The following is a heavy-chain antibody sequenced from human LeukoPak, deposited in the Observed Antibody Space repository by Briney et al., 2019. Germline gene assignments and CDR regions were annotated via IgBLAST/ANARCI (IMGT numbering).Heavy chain of an antibody. CDR1: GFTFSSYG. V-gene: IGHV3-23*01. CDR3: ARDPFLDYYDSSGYSYYFDY. J-gene: IGHJ4*02. CDR2: ISGSGGST. Sequence: GGSLRLSCTASGFTFSSYGMSWVRQAPGKGLEWVSAISGSGGSTYYADSVKGRFTISRDNSKNTLYLQMNSLRAEDTAVYYCARDPFLDYYDSSGYSYYFDYWGQGTLVTVSS. D-gene: IGHD3-22*01.